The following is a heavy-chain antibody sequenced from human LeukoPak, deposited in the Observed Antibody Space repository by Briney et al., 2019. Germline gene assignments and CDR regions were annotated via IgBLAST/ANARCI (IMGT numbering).Heavy chain of an antibody. CDR2: IKTKSEGGTI. V-gene: IGHV3-15*07. J-gene: IGHJ4*02. D-gene: IGHD3-9*01. Sequence: PGGSLRLSCTASGFTFTNAWMHWVRQAPGKGLEWVGRIKTKSEGGTIDYAAPVRGRFTISRDDSENTLYLQMNSLKTEDTALYYCSTDQGGDILTGCWGQETLVTVSS. CDR3: STDQGGDILTGC. CDR1: GFTFTNAW.